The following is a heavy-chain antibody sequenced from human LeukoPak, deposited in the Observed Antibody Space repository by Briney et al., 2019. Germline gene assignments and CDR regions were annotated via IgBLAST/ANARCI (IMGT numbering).Heavy chain of an antibody. D-gene: IGHD2-8*02. J-gene: IGHJ6*03. CDR1: GFAFSSYG. Sequence: QSGGSLRLSCAASGFAFSSYGMHWVRQAPGKGLEWVAYIHYDSSTEDYADSVKGRFTISRDNAKNSLYLQMNSLRAEDTAVYYCARDSRVPVVYHYYMDVWGKGTTVTVSS. CDR2: IHYDSSTE. V-gene: IGHV3-30*02. CDR3: ARDSRVPVVYHYYMDV.